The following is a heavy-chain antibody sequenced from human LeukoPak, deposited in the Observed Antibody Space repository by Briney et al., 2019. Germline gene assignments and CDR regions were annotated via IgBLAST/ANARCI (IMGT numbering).Heavy chain of an antibody. D-gene: IGHD6-19*01. J-gene: IGHJ4*02. CDR1: GFTFDDYA. V-gene: IGHV3-9*01. Sequence: GRSLRLSCAASGFTFDDYAMHWVRQAPGKGLEWVSGISWNSGSIGYADSVKGRFTISRDNAKNSLYLQMNSLRAEDTALYYCAKDQGPGYRSGWPDYWGQGTLVTVS. CDR2: ISWNSGSI. CDR3: AKDQGPGYRSGWPDY.